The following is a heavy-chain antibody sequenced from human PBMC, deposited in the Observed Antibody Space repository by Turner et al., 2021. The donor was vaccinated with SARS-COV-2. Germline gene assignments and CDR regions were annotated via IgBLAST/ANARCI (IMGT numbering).Heavy chain of an antibody. Sequence: QVQLVQSGAEVKKPRASVKVSCKASGYTFTNYYMQWVRQAPGQGLEWMGIINPSGGSTGYAQKFQGRVTMTRDTSTSTVYMEMSSLRSEDTAVYYCARVGGAFDIWGQGTMVTVSS. CDR1: GYTFTNYY. V-gene: IGHV1-46*01. CDR3: ARVGGAFDI. J-gene: IGHJ3*02. CDR2: INPSGGST.